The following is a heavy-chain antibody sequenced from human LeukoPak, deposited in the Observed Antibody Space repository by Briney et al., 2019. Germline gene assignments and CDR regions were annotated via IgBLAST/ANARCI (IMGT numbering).Heavy chain of an antibody. V-gene: IGHV3-23*01. J-gene: IGHJ4*02. Sequence: PGGSLRLSCAASGFTFSSYAMSWVRQAPGKGLEWVSAISGSGGSTYYADSVKGRFTISRDNSKNTLYLQMSSLRAEDTAVYYCAKDGGFEYSSSCLYDYWGQGTLVTVSS. D-gene: IGHD6-6*01. CDR1: GFTFSSYA. CDR3: AKDGGFEYSSSCLYDY. CDR2: ISGSGGST.